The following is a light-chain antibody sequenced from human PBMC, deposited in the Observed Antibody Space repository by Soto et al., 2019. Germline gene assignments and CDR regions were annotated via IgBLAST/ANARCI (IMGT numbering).Light chain of an antibody. V-gene: IGKV3-20*01. Sequence: EFVLTQSPGTLSLSPGERATLSCRASQSVGSNSLAWYQQKPGQAPRILIYGASTKSTGIPDRFSGSGSGTDFTVTISRLEPDDFAVYYCQQYGTSPPLTFGGGTKVEIK. CDR2: GAS. CDR3: QQYGTSPPLT. CDR1: QSVGSNS. J-gene: IGKJ4*01.